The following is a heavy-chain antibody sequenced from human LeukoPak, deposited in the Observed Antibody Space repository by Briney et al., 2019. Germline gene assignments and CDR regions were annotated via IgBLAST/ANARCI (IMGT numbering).Heavy chain of an antibody. V-gene: IGHV3-43*02. Sequence: PGGSLRLSCAASGFTFDDYAMHWVRQAPGKGLEWVSLISGDGGSTYYADSVKGRFTISRDNSKNSLYLQMNSLRTGDTALYYCAKENWELGAFDIWGQGTMVTVSS. D-gene: IGHD1-26*01. J-gene: IGHJ3*02. CDR1: GFTFDDYA. CDR3: AKENWELGAFDI. CDR2: ISGDGGST.